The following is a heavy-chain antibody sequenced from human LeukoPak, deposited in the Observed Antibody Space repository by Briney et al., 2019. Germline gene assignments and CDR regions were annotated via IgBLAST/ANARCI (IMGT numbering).Heavy chain of an antibody. Sequence: SVKVSCKASGGTFSSYAISWVRQAPGQGLEWMGGIIPIFGTANYAQKFQGRVTMTTDTSTSTAYMELRSLRSDDTAVYYCARSGYSGYDPHYYYYMDVWGKGTTVTVSS. CDR3: ARSGYSGYDPHYYYYMDV. CDR1: GGTFSSYA. D-gene: IGHD5-12*01. V-gene: IGHV1-69*05. CDR2: IIPIFGTA. J-gene: IGHJ6*03.